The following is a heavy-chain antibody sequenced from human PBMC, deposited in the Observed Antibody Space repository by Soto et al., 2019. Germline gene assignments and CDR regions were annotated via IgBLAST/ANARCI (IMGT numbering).Heavy chain of an antibody. CDR2: INSDGSDT. J-gene: IGHJ6*02. Sequence: EVQLEESGGGLVQPGGSLRVSCAASGFTFSRFWMHWVRQAPGMGLVWVSRINSDGSDTNYADSVKGRFTISRDNAKNTLYLQMNSLRAEDTAVYYCARAGGSCSGGSCTLRYIYGMDVWCQGTTVTVSS. CDR1: GFTFSRFW. CDR3: ARAGGSCSGGSCTLRYIYGMDV. V-gene: IGHV3-74*01. D-gene: IGHD2-15*01.